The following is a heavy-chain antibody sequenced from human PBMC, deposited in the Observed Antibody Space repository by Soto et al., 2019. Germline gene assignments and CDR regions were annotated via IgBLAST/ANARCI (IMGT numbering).Heavy chain of an antibody. J-gene: IGHJ4*02. CDR1: GYNFASNH. Sequence: QVQLVQSGAEVKEPGASVKVSCKASGYNFASNHMHWVRQIPGQGLEWMGIIHPTDGSTSYALRFRGRITVTRDAPTNTAYMELRGLTSEDTAVYYCVRDRFGSWTFDYWGQGTLLTVSS. CDR3: VRDRFGSWTFDY. CDR2: IHPTDGST. D-gene: IGHD6-13*01. V-gene: IGHV1-46*01.